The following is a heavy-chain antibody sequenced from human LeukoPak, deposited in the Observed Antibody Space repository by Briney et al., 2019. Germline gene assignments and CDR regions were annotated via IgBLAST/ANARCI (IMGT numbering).Heavy chain of an antibody. CDR2: INPNSGGT. V-gene: IGHV1-2*02. CDR1: GYTFTGYY. D-gene: IGHD5-18*01. Sequence: GASVKVSCKASGYTFTGYYMHWVRQAPGQGLEWMGGINPNSGGTNYAQKFQGRVTMTRDTSISTAYMELSRLRSDDTAVYYCARGSLQLWHGGLVDYWGQGTLVTVSS. J-gene: IGHJ4*02. CDR3: ARGSLQLWHGGLVDY.